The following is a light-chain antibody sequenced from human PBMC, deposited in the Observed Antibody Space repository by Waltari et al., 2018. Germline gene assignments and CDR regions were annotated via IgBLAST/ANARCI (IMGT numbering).Light chain of an antibody. CDR1: QGISDY. CDR2: ATS. Sequence: DIQMTQSPSSLSASVGDRVTITSRASQGISDYLAWYQQKPGKIPRLLIYATSTLQSGVSSRFSGSGSGTDFTLTITSLQPEDVANYYCQKYNSAPHTFGGGTKVEIK. J-gene: IGKJ4*01. V-gene: IGKV1-27*01. CDR3: QKYNSAPHT.